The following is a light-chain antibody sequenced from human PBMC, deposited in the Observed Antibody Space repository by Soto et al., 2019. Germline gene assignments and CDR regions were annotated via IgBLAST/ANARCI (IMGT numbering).Light chain of an antibody. V-gene: IGLV8-61*01. CDR2: STN. Sequence: QTVVTQEPSFSVSPGRTVTLTCGLTSGSVSTTNQPSWYQQTPGQPPRTLIYSTNIRSSGVPDRFSGSILGNKVALTITGAQADDDAYYYCLRYIDGGMWMFGGGTKLTVL. J-gene: IGLJ3*02. CDR3: LRYIDGGMWM. CDR1: SGSVSTTNQ.